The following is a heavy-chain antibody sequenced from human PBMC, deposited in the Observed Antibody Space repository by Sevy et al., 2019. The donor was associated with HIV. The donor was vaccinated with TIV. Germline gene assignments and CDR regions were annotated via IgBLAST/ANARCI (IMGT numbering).Heavy chain of an antibody. CDR3: ARVRRSLLWFGELKYYYYYYGMDV. CDR1: GYTFTGYY. V-gene: IGHV1-2*02. CDR2: INPNSGGT. J-gene: IGHJ6*02. Sequence: ASVKVSCKASGYTFTGYYMHWVRQAPGQGLEWMGWINPNSGGTNYAQKFQGRVTMTRDTSISTAYMELSRLGSDDTAVYYCARVRRSLLWFGELKYYYYYYGMDVWGQGTTVTVSS. D-gene: IGHD3-10*01.